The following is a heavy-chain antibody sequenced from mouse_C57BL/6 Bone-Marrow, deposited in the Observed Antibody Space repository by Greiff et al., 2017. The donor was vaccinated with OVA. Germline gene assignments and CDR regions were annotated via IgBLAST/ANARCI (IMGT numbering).Heavy chain of an antibody. V-gene: IGHV1-15*01. J-gene: IGHJ3*01. CDR2: IDPETGGT. CDR3: TRNYYGSSYDGFAY. D-gene: IGHD1-1*01. Sequence: SGAELVRPGASVTLSCKASGYTFTDYEMHWVKQTPVHGLEWIGAIDPETGGTAYNQKFKGKAILTADKSSSTAYMELRSLTSEDSAVYYCTRNYYGSSYDGFAYWGQGTLVTVSA. CDR1: GYTFTDYE.